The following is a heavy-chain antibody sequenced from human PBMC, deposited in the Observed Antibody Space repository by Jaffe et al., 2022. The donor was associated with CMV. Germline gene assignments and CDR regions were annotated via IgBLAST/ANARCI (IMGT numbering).Heavy chain of an antibody. CDR2: IYYSGTT. CDR3: ARQHSVEWLDQGLEFDY. Sequence: QLHLQESGPGLVKPSETLSLTCTVSGGSISSTSYYWGYIRQPPGKGLEWIGSIYYSGTTYYNPSLRSRVTISVDRSKNQFSLKLNSVTAADTAVYYCARQHSVEWLDQGLEFDYWGQGTVVTVSS. J-gene: IGHJ4*02. D-gene: IGHD6-19*01. V-gene: IGHV4-39*01. CDR1: GGSISSTSYY.